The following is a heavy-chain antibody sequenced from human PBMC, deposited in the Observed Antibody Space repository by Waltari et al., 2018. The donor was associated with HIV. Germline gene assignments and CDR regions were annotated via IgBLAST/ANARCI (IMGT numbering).Heavy chain of an antibody. CDR3: ARDPDYGDYPGGGY. V-gene: IGHV4-39*07. Sequence: QLQLQESGPGLVKPSETLSLTCTVSGGSISSSSYYWGWIRQPPGKGLEWIGSIYYSGRTYSNPSLKGRVTISVDPSKNQFSLKLSAVTAADTAVYYCARDPDYGDYPGGGYWGQGTLVTVSS. J-gene: IGHJ4*02. CDR2: IYYSGRT. D-gene: IGHD4-17*01. CDR1: GGSISSSSYY.